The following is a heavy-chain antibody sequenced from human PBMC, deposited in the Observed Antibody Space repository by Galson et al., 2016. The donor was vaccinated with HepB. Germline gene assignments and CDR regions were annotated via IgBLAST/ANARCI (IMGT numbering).Heavy chain of an antibody. D-gene: IGHD3-3*01. CDR2: ISNDESRK. J-gene: IGHJ4*02. Sequence: SCAVSGFTYGIHWVRQAPGKGLEWVAAISNDESRKDYADSVKGRFIISRDTSKNTLYLHMNSLRSEDTAVYYCASDMNNFDFLGGPFDYWGQGTLVTVSS. CDR1: GFTYG. V-gene: IGHV3-30*04. CDR3: ASDMNNFDFLGGPFDY.